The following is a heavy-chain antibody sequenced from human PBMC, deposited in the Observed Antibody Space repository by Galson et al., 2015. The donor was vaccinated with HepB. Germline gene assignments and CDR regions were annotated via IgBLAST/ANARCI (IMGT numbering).Heavy chain of an antibody. CDR3: AKIPLTFGGVIVMYYFDY. CDR2: ISGSGGST. D-gene: IGHD3-16*02. V-gene: IGHV3-23*01. Sequence: SLRLSCAASGFTFSSYAMSWVRQAPGKGLEWVSAISGSGGSTYYADSVKGRFTISRDNSENTLYLQMNSLRAEDTAVYYCAKIPLTFGGVIVMYYFDYWGQGTLVTVSS. J-gene: IGHJ4*02. CDR1: GFTFSSYA.